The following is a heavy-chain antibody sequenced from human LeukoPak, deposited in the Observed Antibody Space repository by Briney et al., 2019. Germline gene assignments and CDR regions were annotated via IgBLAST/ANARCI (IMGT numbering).Heavy chain of an antibody. D-gene: IGHD3-9*01. V-gene: IGHV3-30*04. CDR3: AKTAHYDILTGYLNYYYYYMDV. J-gene: IGHJ6*03. Sequence: GGSLRLSCAASGFTFSSYAMHWVRQAPGKGLEWVAVLSYDGSNKYYADSVKGRFTISRDNSKNTLYLQMNSLRAEDTAVYYCAKTAHYDILTGYLNYYYYYMDVWGKGTTVTISS. CDR1: GFTFSSYA. CDR2: LSYDGSNK.